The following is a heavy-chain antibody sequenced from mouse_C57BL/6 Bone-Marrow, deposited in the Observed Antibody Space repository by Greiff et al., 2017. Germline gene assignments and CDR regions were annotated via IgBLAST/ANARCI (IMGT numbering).Heavy chain of an antibody. D-gene: IGHD1-1*01. CDR3: ARYGGSFYAMDY. CDR1: GYTFTSYG. CDR2: IYPRSGNT. J-gene: IGHJ4*01. V-gene: IGHV1-81*01. Sequence: QVHVKQSGAELARPGASVKLSCKASGYTFTSYGISWVKQRTGQGLEWIGEIYPRSGNTYYNEKFKGKATLTADKSSSTAYMELRSLTSEDSAVYFCARYGGSFYAMDYWGQGTSVTVSS.